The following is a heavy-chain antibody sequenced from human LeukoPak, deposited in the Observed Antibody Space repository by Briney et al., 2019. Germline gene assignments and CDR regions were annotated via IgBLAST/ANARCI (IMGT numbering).Heavy chain of an antibody. Sequence: PGGSLRLSCAASGFTFSSYWMHWVRQAPGKGLVWVSRINSDGSSTSYADSVKGRFTISRDNAKNTLYLQMVSLRAEDTAVYYCARLRGYSYGYGDYWGQGTLVTVSS. CDR2: INSDGSST. CDR1: GFTFSSYW. J-gene: IGHJ4*02. V-gene: IGHV3-74*01. D-gene: IGHD5-18*01. CDR3: ARLRGYSYGYGDY.